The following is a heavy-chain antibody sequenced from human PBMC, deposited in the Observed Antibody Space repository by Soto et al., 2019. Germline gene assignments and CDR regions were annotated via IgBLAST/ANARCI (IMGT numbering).Heavy chain of an antibody. Sequence: SVKVSCKASGGTFSSYAISWVRQAPGQGLEWMGGIIPILGTANYAQKFQGRVTITADKSTSTAYMELSSLRSEDTAVYYCARDLWGNYYDSSGYINWFDPWGQGTLVTVSS. D-gene: IGHD3-22*01. CDR1: GGTFSSYA. J-gene: IGHJ5*02. V-gene: IGHV1-69*10. CDR2: IIPILGTA. CDR3: ARDLWGNYYDSSGYINWFDP.